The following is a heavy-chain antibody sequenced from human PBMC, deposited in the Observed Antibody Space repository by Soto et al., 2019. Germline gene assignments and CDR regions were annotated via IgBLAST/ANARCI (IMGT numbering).Heavy chain of an antibody. Sequence: EVQLVESGGGLVKPGGSLRLSCAASGFTFSNAWMSWVRQAPGKGLEWVGRIKSKTDGGTTDYAAPVKGRFTISRDDLINTLYLQMNSLKSEDSAVYYCTTDKRDIVVVPAAISYYYYYMDVWGKVTTVTVSS. CDR2: IKSKTDGGTT. V-gene: IGHV3-15*01. CDR1: GFTFSNAW. CDR3: TTDKRDIVVVPAAISYYYYYMDV. D-gene: IGHD2-2*01. J-gene: IGHJ6*03.